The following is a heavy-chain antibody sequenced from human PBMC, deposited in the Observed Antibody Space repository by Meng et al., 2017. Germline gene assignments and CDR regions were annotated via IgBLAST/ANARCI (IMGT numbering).Heavy chain of an antibody. CDR2: ISAYNGNT. CDR1: GYTFTSSG. V-gene: IGHV1-18*01. D-gene: IGHD3-10*01. J-gene: IGHJ3*02. CDR3: ARMYYYGSGSYSLGAFDI. Sequence: ASVKVSCQASGYTFTSSGISWVRQAPGQGLEWMGWISAYNGNTNYAQKLQGRVTMTTDTSTSTAYMELRSLRADDTDVYYCARMYYYGSGSYSLGAFDIWGQGTMVTVSS.